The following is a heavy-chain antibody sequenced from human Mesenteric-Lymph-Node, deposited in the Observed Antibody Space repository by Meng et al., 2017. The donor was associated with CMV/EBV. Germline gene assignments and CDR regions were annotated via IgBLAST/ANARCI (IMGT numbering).Heavy chain of an antibody. J-gene: IGHJ5*02. V-gene: IGHV3-74*01. D-gene: IGHD3-3*01. Sequence: LSLTCAASGFTFSSYWMHWVRQAPGKGLVWVSRINSDGSSTSYADSVKGRFTISRDNAKNTLYLQMNSLRAEDTAVYYCTRDLTDFWSGYYHWGQGTLVTVSS. CDR1: GFTFSSYW. CDR3: TRDLTDFWSGYYH. CDR2: INSDGSST.